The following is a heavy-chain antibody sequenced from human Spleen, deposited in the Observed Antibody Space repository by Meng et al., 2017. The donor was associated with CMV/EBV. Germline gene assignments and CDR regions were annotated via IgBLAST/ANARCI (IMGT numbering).Heavy chain of an antibody. CDR2: INQDGSQR. V-gene: IGHV3-7*01. CDR1: GFTSSSYW. D-gene: IGHD1/OR15-1a*01. J-gene: IGHJ5*01. Sequence: GESLKISCAASGFTSSSYWMSWVREAPGKALEWVANINQDGSQRNYVDSVKGRFTISRDNAENSLYLQMNSLRGEDTAVYYCARGLTWTGKQQWFDSWGQGTLVTVSS. CDR3: ARGLTWTGKQQWFDS.